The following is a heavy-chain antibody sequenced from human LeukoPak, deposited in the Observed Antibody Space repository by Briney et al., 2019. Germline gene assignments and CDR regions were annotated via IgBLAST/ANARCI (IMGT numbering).Heavy chain of an antibody. D-gene: IGHD3-10*01. J-gene: IGHJ4*02. CDR2: IYSGGST. CDR3: ARGTGELQGRPFDY. V-gene: IGHV3-53*01. Sequence: GGSLRLSCAASGFTVSSNYMSCVRQAPGKGLERVSVIYSGGSTYYADSVKGRFTISRDNSKNTLYLQMNSLRAEDTAVYYCARGTGELQGRPFDYWGQGTLVTVSS. CDR1: GFTVSSNY.